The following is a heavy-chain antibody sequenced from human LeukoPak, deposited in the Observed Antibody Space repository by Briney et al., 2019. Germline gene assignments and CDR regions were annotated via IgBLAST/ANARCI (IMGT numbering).Heavy chain of an antibody. Sequence: ASVKVSCKASGYTFTGYYMHWVRQAPGQGLEWMGWINPNSGGTNYAQKFQGRVTMTRDTSISTAYMELSRLRSDDTAVYYCATQFYYYDSSAPDAFDIWGQGTMVTVSS. CDR1: GYTFTGYY. V-gene: IGHV1-2*02. CDR2: INPNSGGT. D-gene: IGHD3-22*01. CDR3: ATQFYYYDSSAPDAFDI. J-gene: IGHJ3*02.